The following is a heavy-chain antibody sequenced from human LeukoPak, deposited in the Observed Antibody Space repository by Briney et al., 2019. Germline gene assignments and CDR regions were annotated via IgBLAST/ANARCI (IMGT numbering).Heavy chain of an antibody. J-gene: IGHJ4*02. Sequence: ASVKVSCKASGYTFTDHHLHWVRQAPGQGLEWMGRINPNSGGTNYAQKFQGRVTMTRDTSISTLYMDLSRLTSDDTAVYYCAREGMDTVTSYWGQGTLVTVSS. CDR3: AREGMDTVTSY. D-gene: IGHD4-17*01. V-gene: IGHV1-2*06. CDR1: GYTFTDHH. CDR2: INPNSGGT.